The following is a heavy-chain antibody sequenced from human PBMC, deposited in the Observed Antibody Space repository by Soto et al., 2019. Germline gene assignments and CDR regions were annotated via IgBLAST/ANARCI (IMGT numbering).Heavy chain of an antibody. CDR3: ARFVRSCSATTCSTRADV. CDR2: IYSGGST. CDR1: GGFVNSDTHS. D-gene: IGHD2-2*01. V-gene: IGHV4-61*01. Sequence: ETLSLTCTVSGGFVNSDTHSWSWIRQTPGKRLEWIGFIYSGGSTKNPSLRSRVTMSVDTSKNQFSLKLRSVIVADTAVYHCARFVRSCSATTCSTRADVWGQGITVTVSS. J-gene: IGHJ6*02.